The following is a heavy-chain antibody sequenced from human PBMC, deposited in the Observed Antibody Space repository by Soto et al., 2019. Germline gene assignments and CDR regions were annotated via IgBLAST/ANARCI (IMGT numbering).Heavy chain of an antibody. CDR1: GYSFTSYW. CDR2: IDPSDSYT. Sequence: GESLKISCKGSGYSFTSYWISWVRQMPGKGLEWMGRIDPSDSYTNYSPSFQGHVTISADKSISTAYLQWSSLKASDTAMYYCARHPSLRYFDWLFPNYYYGMDVWGQGTKVTFSS. J-gene: IGHJ6*02. CDR3: ARHPSLRYFDWLFPNYYYGMDV. V-gene: IGHV5-10-1*01. D-gene: IGHD3-9*01.